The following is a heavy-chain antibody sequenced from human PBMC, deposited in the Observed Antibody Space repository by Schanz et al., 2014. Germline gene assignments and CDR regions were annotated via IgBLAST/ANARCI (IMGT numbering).Heavy chain of an antibody. V-gene: IGHV3-11*06. Sequence: QVQLVESGGGLVKPGGSLRLSCAASGFTFSDYYMSWIRQAPGKGLEWVSYINSSSSYTNYADSVKGRFTISRDNAKNSLYLQMNSLRAEDTAVYYCARGGADSAMAHEYWGRGTLVTVSS. CDR1: GFTFSDYY. CDR3: ARGGADSAMAHEY. J-gene: IGHJ4*02. CDR2: INSSSSYT. D-gene: IGHD5-18*01.